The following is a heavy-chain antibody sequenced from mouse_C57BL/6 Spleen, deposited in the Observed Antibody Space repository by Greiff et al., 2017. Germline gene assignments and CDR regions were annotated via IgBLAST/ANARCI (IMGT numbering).Heavy chain of an antibody. V-gene: IGHV1-81*01. D-gene: IGHD2-1*01. CDR2: IYPRSGNT. CDR3: ARGGGNPDGYFDD. Sequence: QVQLQQSGAELARPGASVKLSCKASGYTFTSYGISWVKQRTGQGLEWIGEIYPRSGNTYYNEKFKGKATLTADKSSSTAYMELRSLTSEDSAVYFCARGGGNPDGYFDDWGTGTTVTVSS. J-gene: IGHJ1*03. CDR1: GYTFTSYG.